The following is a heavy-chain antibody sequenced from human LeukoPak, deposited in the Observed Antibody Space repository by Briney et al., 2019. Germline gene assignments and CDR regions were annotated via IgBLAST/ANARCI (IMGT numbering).Heavy chain of an antibody. CDR3: IREYCSTTSCYTSSFDV. CDR2: TRNKANSYTT. CDR1: GFTFSEHY. Sequence: GGSLRLSCAASGFTFSEHYMDWVRQAPGKGLEWVGRTRNKANSYTTEYAASVKGRFTISRDDSENSLYLQMRSLKTEDTAVYYCIREYCSTTSCYTSSFDVWGQGTMVTVSS. V-gene: IGHV3-72*01. J-gene: IGHJ3*01. D-gene: IGHD2-2*02.